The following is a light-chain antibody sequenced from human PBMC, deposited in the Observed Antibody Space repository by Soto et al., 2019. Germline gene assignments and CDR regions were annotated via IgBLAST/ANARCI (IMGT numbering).Light chain of an antibody. J-gene: IGKJ2*01. Sequence: EIVMTQSPVALSVSPGERATLSCRASQSISSNLAWHQQKPGQAPRLLIYSASTRATGVPARFSGSGSGTEFTLTISSLQSEDFAVYYCQQYNTRPPYTFGQGTKVDIK. CDR2: SAS. V-gene: IGKV3-15*01. CDR1: QSISSN. CDR3: QQYNTRPPYT.